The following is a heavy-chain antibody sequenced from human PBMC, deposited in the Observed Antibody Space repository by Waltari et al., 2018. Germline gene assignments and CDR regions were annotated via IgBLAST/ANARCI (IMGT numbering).Heavy chain of an antibody. J-gene: IGHJ4*02. CDR2: ISYDGSHK. Sequence: QLPLVGSGGGVVQPGRYLRPSCAASGFPFCRYAVHRARQAPGQGLEWVAVISYDGSHKYYADSVKGRFTISRDSSKNTLFLQMNSLRVEDTAVYYCARDIAYHDSSGYYPYYFDYWGQGALVTVSS. CDR1: GFPFCRYA. V-gene: IGHV3-30-3*01. D-gene: IGHD3-22*01. CDR3: ARDIAYHDSSGYYPYYFDY.